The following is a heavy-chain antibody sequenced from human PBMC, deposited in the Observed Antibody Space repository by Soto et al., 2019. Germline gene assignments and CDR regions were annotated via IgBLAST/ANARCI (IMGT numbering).Heavy chain of an antibody. V-gene: IGHV3-21*01. CDR1: GFTFSSYS. Sequence: EVQLVESGGGLVKPGGSLRLSCAASGFTFSSYSMNWVRQAPGKGLEWVSSISSSSSYIYYADSVKGRFTISRDNAKNSLYLQRNSLRAEDTAVYYCARDWEGRNGGNPYYYYYGMDVWGQGTTVTVSS. CDR2: ISSSSSYI. CDR3: ARDWEGRNGGNPYYYYYGMDV. D-gene: IGHD2-15*01. J-gene: IGHJ6*02.